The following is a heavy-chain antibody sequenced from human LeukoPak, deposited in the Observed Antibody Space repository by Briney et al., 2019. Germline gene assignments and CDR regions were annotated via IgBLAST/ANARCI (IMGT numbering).Heavy chain of an antibody. Sequence: GGSLRLSCAASGFTFSSYSMNWVRQAPGKGLEWVSSISSTSSFIYYGDSVKGRFTISRDNAKNSLYLQMNSLRAEDTAVYYCARDLYDFWSGYWGDYWGQGTLVTVSS. J-gene: IGHJ4*02. V-gene: IGHV3-21*01. CDR2: ISSTSSFI. CDR1: GFTFSSYS. D-gene: IGHD3-3*01. CDR3: ARDLYDFWSGYWGDY.